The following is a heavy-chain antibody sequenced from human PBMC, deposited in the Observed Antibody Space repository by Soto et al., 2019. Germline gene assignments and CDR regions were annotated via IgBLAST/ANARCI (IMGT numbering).Heavy chain of an antibody. CDR3: ARSYFGELSYYYGMDV. J-gene: IGHJ6*02. V-gene: IGHV1-3*01. Sequence: ASVKVSCKASGYTFTSYAMHCVRQAPGQRLEWMGWINAGNGNTKYSQKFQGRVTITRDTSASTAYMELSSLRSEDTAVYYCARSYFGELSYYYGMDVWDQGTTVTVSS. CDR2: INAGNGNT. CDR1: GYTFTSYA. D-gene: IGHD3-10*01.